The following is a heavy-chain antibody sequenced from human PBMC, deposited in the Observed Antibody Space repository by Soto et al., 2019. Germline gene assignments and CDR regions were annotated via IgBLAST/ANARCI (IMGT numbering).Heavy chain of an antibody. CDR3: AREAFYSSGWYYAFDI. J-gene: IGHJ3*02. CDR1: GFTFSSYG. CDR2: IWYDGSNK. D-gene: IGHD6-19*01. Sequence: GGSLRLSCAASGFTFSSYGMHWVRQAPGKGLEWVAVIWYDGSNKYYADSVKGRFTISRDNSKNTLYLQMNSLRAEDTAVYYCAREAFYSSGWYYAFDIWGQGTMVTVSS. V-gene: IGHV3-33*01.